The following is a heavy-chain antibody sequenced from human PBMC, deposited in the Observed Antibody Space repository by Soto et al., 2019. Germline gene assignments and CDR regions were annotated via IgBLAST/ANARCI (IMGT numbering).Heavy chain of an antibody. CDR2: IIPIFGTA. Sequence: SVKVSCKASGGTFSSYAISWVRQAPGQGLEWMGGIIPIFGTANYAQKFQGRVTITADESTSTAYMELSSLRSEDTAVYYCARGYYYGSGSSPNWFDPWGQGTLVTVSS. D-gene: IGHD3-10*01. CDR1: GGTFSSYA. CDR3: ARGYYYGSGSSPNWFDP. J-gene: IGHJ5*02. V-gene: IGHV1-69*13.